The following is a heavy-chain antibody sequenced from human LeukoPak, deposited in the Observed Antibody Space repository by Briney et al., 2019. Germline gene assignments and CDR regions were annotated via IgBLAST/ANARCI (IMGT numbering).Heavy chain of an antibody. D-gene: IGHD6-19*01. V-gene: IGHV4-38-2*02. J-gene: IGHJ5*02. CDR1: GYSISSGYY. CDR3: ARDFSVAGTRGNWFDP. CDR2: IYHSGST. Sequence: SETLSLTCAVSGYSISSGYYWGRIRQPPGKGLEWIGSIYHSGSTYYNPSLKSRVTISVDTSKNQFSLKLSSVTAADTAVYYCARDFSVAGTRGNWFDPWGQGTLVTVSS.